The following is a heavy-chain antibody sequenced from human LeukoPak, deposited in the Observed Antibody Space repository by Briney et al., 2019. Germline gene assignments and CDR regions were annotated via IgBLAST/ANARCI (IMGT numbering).Heavy chain of an antibody. CDR3: ARVRTYSYGSGSYYWDYYFDY. J-gene: IGHJ4*02. CDR1: GYTFTTYP. CDR2: INPDNGNT. Sequence: ASVKVSCKAAGYTFTTYPITWVRQAPGQGFEWMGWINPDNGNTIYAQKVQGRLTMTTDTSTTTVYMELRSLRSDDTAVYYCARVRTYSYGSGSYYWDYYFDYWGLGTLVTVSS. D-gene: IGHD3-10*01. V-gene: IGHV1-18*01.